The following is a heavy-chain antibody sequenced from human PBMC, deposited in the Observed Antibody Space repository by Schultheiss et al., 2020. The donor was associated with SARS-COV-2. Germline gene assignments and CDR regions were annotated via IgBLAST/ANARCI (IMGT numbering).Heavy chain of an antibody. Sequence: GSLRLSCAVYGGSFSGYYWSWIRQPPGKGLEWIGEINHSGSTNYNPSLKSRVTISVDTSKNQFSLNLSSVTAADTAVYYCARRGYTFGSPTFDYWGQGTLVTVSS. J-gene: IGHJ4*02. CDR3: ARRGYTFGSPTFDY. CDR1: GGSFSGYY. V-gene: IGHV4-34*01. CDR2: INHSGST. D-gene: IGHD5-18*01.